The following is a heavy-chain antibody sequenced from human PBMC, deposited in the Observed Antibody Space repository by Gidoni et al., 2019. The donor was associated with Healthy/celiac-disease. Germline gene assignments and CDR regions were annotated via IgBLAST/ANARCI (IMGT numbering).Heavy chain of an antibody. Sequence: QVQLVQSGAEVKKPGASVTVSCQASGYTFTSYYLHWVRQAPGQGLEWMGIINPSGGSTSYAQKFQGRVTMTRDTSTSTVYMELSSLRSEDTAVYYCARGGSSGWYSHWGQGTLVTVSS. D-gene: IGHD6-19*01. V-gene: IGHV1-46*03. CDR3: ARGGSSGWYSH. J-gene: IGHJ4*02. CDR2: INPSGGST. CDR1: GYTFTSYY.